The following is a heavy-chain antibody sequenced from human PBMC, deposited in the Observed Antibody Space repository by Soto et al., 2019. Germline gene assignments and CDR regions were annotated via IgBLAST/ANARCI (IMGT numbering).Heavy chain of an antibody. CDR2: IYYSGST. CDR3: ARGYSSSWVYFDY. D-gene: IGHD6-13*01. Sequence: SETLSLTCTVSGGSISSYYWSWIRQPPGKGLEWIGYIYYSGSTNYNPPLKSRVTISVDTSKNQFSLKLSSVTAADTAVYYCARGYSSSWVYFDYWGQGTLVTVSS. J-gene: IGHJ4*02. CDR1: GGSISSYY. V-gene: IGHV4-59*01.